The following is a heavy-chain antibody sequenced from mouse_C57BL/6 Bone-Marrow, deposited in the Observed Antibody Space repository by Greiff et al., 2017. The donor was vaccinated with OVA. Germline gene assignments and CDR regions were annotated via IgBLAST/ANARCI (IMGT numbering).Heavy chain of an antibody. Sequence: EVQLQQSGPELVKPGASVKMSCKASGYTFTDYNMHWVKQSHGKSLEWIGYINPNNGGTSYNQKFKGKATLTVNKSSSTAYMELRSLTSEDSAVYYGAGGTAQAAAWFAYWGQGTLVTVSA. CDR1: GYTFTDYN. D-gene: IGHD3-2*02. J-gene: IGHJ3*01. CDR3: AGGTAQAAAWFAY. V-gene: IGHV1-22*01. CDR2: INPNNGGT.